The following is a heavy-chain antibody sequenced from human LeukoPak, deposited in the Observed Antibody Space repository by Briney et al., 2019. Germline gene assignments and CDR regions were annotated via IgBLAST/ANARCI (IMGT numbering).Heavy chain of an antibody. CDR2: IYHSGST. V-gene: IGHV4-30-2*01. D-gene: IGHD2-2*01. CDR3: ARGKYQLLID. J-gene: IGHJ4*02. CDR1: GGSISSGGYS. Sequence: SQTLSLTCAVSGGSISSGGYSWSWIRQPAGKGLEWIGYIYHSGSTYYNPSLKSRVTISVDRSKNQFSLKLSSVIAADTAVYYCARGKYQLLIDWGQGTLVTVSS.